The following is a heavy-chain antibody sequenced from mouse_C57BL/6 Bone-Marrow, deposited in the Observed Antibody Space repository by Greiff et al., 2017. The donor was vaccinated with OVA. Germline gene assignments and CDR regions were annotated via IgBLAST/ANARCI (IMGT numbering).Heavy chain of an antibody. J-gene: IGHJ2*01. Sequence: EVHLVESEGGLVQPGSSMKLSCTASGFTFSDYYMAWVRQVPEKGLEWVANINYDGSSTYYLDSLKSRFIISRDNAKNILYLQMSSLKSEDTATYYCARGDYGSSFGDYWGQGTTLTVSS. CDR2: INYDGSST. CDR1: GFTFSDYY. V-gene: IGHV5-16*01. CDR3: ARGDYGSSFGDY. D-gene: IGHD1-1*01.